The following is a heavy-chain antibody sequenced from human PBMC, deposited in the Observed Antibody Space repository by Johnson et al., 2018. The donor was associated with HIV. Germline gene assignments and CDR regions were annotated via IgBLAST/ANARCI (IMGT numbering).Heavy chain of an antibody. CDR3: ARADVMSIGWSGDAFDI. Sequence: VQLVESGGGLEQPGGSLRLSCVASAFTFRRYAMSWVRQAPGKGLEWVANIKQDGSEKYYVDSVKGRFTISRDNAKNSLYLQMNSLRAEDTAVYYCARADVMSIGWSGDAFDIWGQGTMVTVSS. D-gene: IGHD6-19*01. CDR1: AFTFRRYA. V-gene: IGHV3-7*01. J-gene: IGHJ3*02. CDR2: IKQDGSEK.